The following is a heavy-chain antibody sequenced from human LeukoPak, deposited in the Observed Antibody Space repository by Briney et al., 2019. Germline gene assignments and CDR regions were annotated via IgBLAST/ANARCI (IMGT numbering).Heavy chain of an antibody. Sequence: PGGSLRLSCAASGFTFSSYAMSWVRQAPGKGLEWVSAISGSGGSTYYADSVKGRFTISRDNSKNTLYLQMNSLRAEDAAVYYCAKVGSSGYYFDYWGQGTLVTVSS. V-gene: IGHV3-23*01. D-gene: IGHD3-22*01. J-gene: IGHJ4*02. CDR3: AKVGSSGYYFDY. CDR1: GFTFSSYA. CDR2: ISGSGGST.